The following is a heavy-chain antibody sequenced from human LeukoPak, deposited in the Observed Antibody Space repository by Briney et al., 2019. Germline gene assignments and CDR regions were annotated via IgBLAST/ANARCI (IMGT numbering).Heavy chain of an antibody. Sequence: PSETLSLTCTVSGGSISSYYWSWIRQPPGKGLEWIGYIYYSGSTNYNPSLKSRVTISVDTSKNQFSLKLSSVTAADTAVYYCARVGKNWNYADYWGQGTLVTVSS. D-gene: IGHD1-1*01. V-gene: IGHV4-59*01. J-gene: IGHJ4*02. CDR2: IYYSGST. CDR3: ARVGKNWNYADY. CDR1: GGSISSYY.